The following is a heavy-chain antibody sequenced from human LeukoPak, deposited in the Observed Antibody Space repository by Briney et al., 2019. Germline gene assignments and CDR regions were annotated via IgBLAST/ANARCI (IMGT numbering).Heavy chain of an antibody. V-gene: IGHV4-59*01. CDR2: IYSGGST. J-gene: IGHJ4*02. CDR3: ARFAYCGGHCWYYFDY. Sequence: SETLSLTCTVSGGSISSYYWSWIRQPPGKGLEWIGYIYSGGSTNYNPSLKSRITISVDTSKNQFSLKLSSVTAADTAVYYCARFAYCGGHCWYYFDYWGQGSLVTVSP. CDR1: GGSISSYY. D-gene: IGHD2-21*02.